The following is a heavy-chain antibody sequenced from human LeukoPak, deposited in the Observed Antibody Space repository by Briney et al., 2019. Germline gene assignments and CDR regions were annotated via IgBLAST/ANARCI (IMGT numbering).Heavy chain of an antibody. V-gene: IGHV4-4*07. CDR3: ARVVGGSSWYSVPSYFDY. CDR1: GGSINSYY. Sequence: SETLSLTCTVSGGSINSYYWSWIRQPAGKGLEWIGRIYTSGSTNYNPSLKSRVTISVDTSKNQFSLKLSSVTAADTAVYYCARVVGGSSWYSVPSYFDYWGQGTLVTVSS. J-gene: IGHJ4*02. D-gene: IGHD6-13*01. CDR2: IYTSGST.